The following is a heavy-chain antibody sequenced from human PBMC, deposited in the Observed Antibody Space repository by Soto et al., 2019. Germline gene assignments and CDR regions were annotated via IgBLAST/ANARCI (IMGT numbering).Heavy chain of an antibody. Sequence: EVQLLESGGGLVQPGGSLRLSCAASGFTFSSYAMSWVRQAPGKGLEWVSAITGSGGSTYYADSVKGRFTISRDNSKNTLYLQMNSLRAEDTAVYYCAKDLEKTGTAGGNWGQGTLVTVSS. V-gene: IGHV3-23*01. CDR2: ITGSGGST. J-gene: IGHJ4*02. D-gene: IGHD1-7*01. CDR1: GFTFSSYA. CDR3: AKDLEKTGTAGGN.